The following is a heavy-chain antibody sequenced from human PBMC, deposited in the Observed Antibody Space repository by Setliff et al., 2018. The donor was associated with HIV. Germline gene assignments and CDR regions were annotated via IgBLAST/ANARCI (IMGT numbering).Heavy chain of an antibody. Sequence: PSETLSLTCTVSGGSISSSSDYWSWIRQPAGRGLEWIGHIYTSGSTNYNPPLKSRLTISVDRSKNQFSLKLRSVTAADTAVYYCAGDAGYKGAADYWGQGTLVTVSS. V-gene: IGHV4-61*09. CDR1: GGSISSSSDY. CDR2: IYTSGST. CDR3: AGDAGYKGAADY. J-gene: IGHJ4*02. D-gene: IGHD1-26*01.